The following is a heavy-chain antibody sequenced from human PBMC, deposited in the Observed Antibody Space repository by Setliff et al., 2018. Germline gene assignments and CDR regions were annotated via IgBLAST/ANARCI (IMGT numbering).Heavy chain of an antibody. CDR3: AGGGRYCGGDCYQDDAFDI. Sequence: SETLSLTCEVSGGSFSDYYWSWIRQSPGKGLEWLGDFNRTRKIDYSPSLKSRLTISVDTSKKHFSLHLNSVTAADTAMYYCAGGGRYCGGDCYQDDAFDIWGQGTMVTVSS. V-gene: IGHV4-34*01. J-gene: IGHJ3*02. CDR2: FNRTRKI. CDR1: GGSFSDYY. D-gene: IGHD2-21*02.